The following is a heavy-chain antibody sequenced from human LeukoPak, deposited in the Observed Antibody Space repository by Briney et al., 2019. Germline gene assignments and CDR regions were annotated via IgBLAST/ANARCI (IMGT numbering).Heavy chain of an antibody. V-gene: IGHV3-23*01. Sequence: GGSLRLSCAASGYTFSSYAMSWVRQAPGKGLEWVSAISGSGGSTYYADSVKGRFTISRDNSKNTLYLQMNSLRAEDTAVYYCAKDYYDSSGYYRNDYWGQGTLVTVSS. CDR1: GYTFSSYA. J-gene: IGHJ4*02. CDR2: ISGSGGST. CDR3: AKDYYDSSGYYRNDY. D-gene: IGHD3-22*01.